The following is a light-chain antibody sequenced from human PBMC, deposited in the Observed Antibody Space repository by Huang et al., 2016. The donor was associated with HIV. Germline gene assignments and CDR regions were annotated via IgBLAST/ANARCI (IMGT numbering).Light chain of an antibody. CDR1: QSLVHSDGDTY. CDR2: TAS. Sequence: VVMTQSPLSLAVILGQPASISCRSSQSLVHSDGDTYLNWFHQRPGQSPRRLIYTASNRDSGVPDRFSGSGSGTDFTLKISRVEAEDVGVYYCMQGTHWPPYTFGQGTKLEIK. V-gene: IGKV2-30*02. CDR3: MQGTHWPPYT. J-gene: IGKJ2*01.